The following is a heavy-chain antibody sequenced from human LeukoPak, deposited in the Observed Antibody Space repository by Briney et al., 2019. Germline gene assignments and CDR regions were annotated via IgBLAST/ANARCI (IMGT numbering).Heavy chain of an antibody. CDR1: GYTFTGYY. V-gene: IGHV1-2*02. Sequence: ASVKVSCKAPGYTFTGYYMHWVRQAPGQGLEWMGWINPNSGGTNYAQKFQGRVTMTRDTSISTAYMELSRLRSDDTAVYYCARVVDYGDSNWFDPWGQGTLVTVSS. CDR2: INPNSGGT. D-gene: IGHD4-17*01. J-gene: IGHJ5*02. CDR3: ARVVDYGDSNWFDP.